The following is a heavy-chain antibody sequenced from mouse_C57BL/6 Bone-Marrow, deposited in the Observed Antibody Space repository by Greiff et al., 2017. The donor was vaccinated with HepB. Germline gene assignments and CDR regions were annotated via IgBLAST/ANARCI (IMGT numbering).Heavy chain of an antibody. Sequence: EVQLQQSGPVLVKPGASVKMSCKASGYTFTDYYMNWVKQSHGKSLEWIGVINPYNGGTSYNQKFKGKATLTVDKSSSTAYMELNSLTSEDSAVYYCARRDDYDASYYFDYWGQGTTLTVSS. V-gene: IGHV1-19*01. CDR1: GYTFTDYY. D-gene: IGHD2-4*01. J-gene: IGHJ2*01. CDR3: ARRDDYDASYYFDY. CDR2: INPYNGGT.